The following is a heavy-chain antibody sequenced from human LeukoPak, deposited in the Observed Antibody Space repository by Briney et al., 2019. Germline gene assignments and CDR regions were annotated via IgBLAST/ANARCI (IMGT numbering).Heavy chain of an antibody. CDR3: AKEGPYDFWSGHASAFDI. Sequence: GGSLRLSCAASGFTFSSYAMSWVRQAPGKGLEWVSAISGNGGSTYYADSVKGRFTISRDNSKNTLYLQIDSPRAEDTAVYYCAKEGPYDFWSGHASAFDIWGQGTKVTVSS. D-gene: IGHD3-3*01. CDR1: GFTFSSYA. J-gene: IGHJ3*02. CDR2: ISGNGGST. V-gene: IGHV3-23*01.